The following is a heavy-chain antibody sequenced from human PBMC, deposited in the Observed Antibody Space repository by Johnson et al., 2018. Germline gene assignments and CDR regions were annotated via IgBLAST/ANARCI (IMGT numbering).Heavy chain of an antibody. Sequence: VQLVQAGGGVVQPGRSLRLSCAASGFTFTGHWMHWVRQAPGKGLVWVSYIKSDGSSTSYADSVKGRFTISRDNAKKTLYRQMSSLRAEDTAGYYCARGARDYYYYMDVWGKGTTFTVSS. J-gene: IGHJ6*03. V-gene: IGHV3-74*02. D-gene: IGHD6-6*01. CDR3: ARGARDYYYYMDV. CDR2: IKSDGSST. CDR1: GFTFTGHW.